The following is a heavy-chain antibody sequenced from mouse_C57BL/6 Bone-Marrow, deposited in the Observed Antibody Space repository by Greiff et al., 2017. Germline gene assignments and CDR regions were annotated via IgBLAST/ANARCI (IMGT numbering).Heavy chain of an antibody. Sequence: EVMLVESGGGLVQPGGSLSLSCAASGFTFTDYYMSWVRQPPGKALEWLGFIRNKANGYTTEYSASVKGRFTISRVNSQSILYLQMNALRAEDSATYYCARYKGDRGYAMDYWGQGTSVTVSS. CDR2: IRNKANGYTT. CDR3: ARYKGDRGYAMDY. J-gene: IGHJ4*01. CDR1: GFTFTDYY. V-gene: IGHV7-3*01. D-gene: IGHD2-14*01.